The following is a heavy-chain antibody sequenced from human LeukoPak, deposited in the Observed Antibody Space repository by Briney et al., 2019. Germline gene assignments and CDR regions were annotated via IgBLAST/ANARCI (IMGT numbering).Heavy chain of an antibody. J-gene: IGHJ4*02. CDR3: ASDVDTSMGQTY. Sequence: SETLSLTCAVYGGSFSDYYWSWIRQPPGKGLEWIGEINHSESTNYNPSLKSRVTISVDTSKNQFSLKLSSVTAADTAVYYCASDVDTSMGQTYWGQGTLVTVSS. V-gene: IGHV4-34*01. CDR2: INHSEST. CDR1: GGSFSDYY. D-gene: IGHD5-18*01.